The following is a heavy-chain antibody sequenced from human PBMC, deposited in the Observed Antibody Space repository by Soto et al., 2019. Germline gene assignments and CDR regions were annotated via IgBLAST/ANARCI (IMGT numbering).Heavy chain of an antibody. Sequence: EVQLLESGGGLVQPGESLTLSCAASGFTFNTYAMTWARRAPGKGLEWVSAISGSGATTYVADSVKGRFTISRDNSKDTLYLPMNSLRAEDTAIYYCAKGRGGAYYYYGLDVWGQGTTVTVSS. V-gene: IGHV3-23*01. CDR3: AKGRGGAYYYYGLDV. CDR1: GFTFNTYA. D-gene: IGHD3-10*01. CDR2: ISGSGATT. J-gene: IGHJ6*02.